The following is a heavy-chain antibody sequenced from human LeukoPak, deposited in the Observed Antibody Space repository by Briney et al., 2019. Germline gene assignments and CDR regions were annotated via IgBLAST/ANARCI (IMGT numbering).Heavy chain of an antibody. V-gene: IGHV4-4*07. CDR1: GGSISSYY. Sequence: PSETLSLTCTVSGGSISSYYWSWIRQPAGKGLEWIGRIYTSGSTNYNPSLKSRVTISVDKSKNQFSLKLSSVTAADTAVYYCARDPFLDDFWSGYYGERYYMDVWGKGTTVTVSS. CDR3: ARDPFLDDFWSGYYGERYYMDV. CDR2: IYTSGST. D-gene: IGHD3-3*01. J-gene: IGHJ6*03.